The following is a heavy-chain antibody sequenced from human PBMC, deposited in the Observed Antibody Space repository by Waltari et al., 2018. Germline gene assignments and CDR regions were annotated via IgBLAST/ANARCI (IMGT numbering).Heavy chain of an antibody. Sequence: QVQVQESGPGLVKPSETLSLTCTVSGGSISAYYWSWIRQPPGKGLEWIGAVYYSGSTNYNPSLERRVTISVDTSKNQFSLKLRSVTAADTAVYYCARDRQSSYGRFYFYYGMDVWGQGTTVTVSS. CDR3: ARDRQSSYGRFYFYYGMDV. CDR1: GGSISAYY. CDR2: VYYSGST. J-gene: IGHJ6*02. D-gene: IGHD5-18*01. V-gene: IGHV4-59*12.